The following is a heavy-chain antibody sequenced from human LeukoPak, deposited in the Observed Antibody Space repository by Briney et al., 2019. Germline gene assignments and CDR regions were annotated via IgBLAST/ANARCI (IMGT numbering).Heavy chain of an antibody. CDR2: ISAYNGNT. Sequence: WASVKVSCKASGYTLTSHGIRRVRQAPGHPLEGMGWISAYNGNTNYAQKLQGRVTMTTDTSTSTAYMELRSLRSDDTAVYYCARGGSGYDFNWCDPWGQGTLVTVSS. D-gene: IGHD5-12*01. J-gene: IGHJ5*02. V-gene: IGHV1-18*01. CDR1: GYTLTSHG. CDR3: ARGGSGYDFNWCDP.